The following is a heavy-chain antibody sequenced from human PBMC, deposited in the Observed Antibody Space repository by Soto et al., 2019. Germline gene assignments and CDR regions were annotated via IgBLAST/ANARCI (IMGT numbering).Heavy chain of an antibody. Sequence: QVQLVESGGGVVQPGRSLRLSCAASGFTFSSYGMHWVRQAPGKGLEWVAVIWYDGSNKYYADSVKGRFTISRDNSKNTLYLKMNTLMTEDAAAYYCGRNGVGGVPSSGYYYSGIGLWGQWTTVTISS. V-gene: IGHV3-33*01. CDR3: GRNGVGGVPSSGYYYSGIGL. CDR1: GFTFSSYG. J-gene: IGHJ6*02. CDR2: IWYDGSNK. D-gene: IGHD3-10*01.